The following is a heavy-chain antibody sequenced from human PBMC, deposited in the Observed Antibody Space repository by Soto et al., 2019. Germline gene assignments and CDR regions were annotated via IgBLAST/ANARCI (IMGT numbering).Heavy chain of an antibody. CDR1: GFSLSTSGVG. CDR2: IFWDDDK. V-gene: IGHV2-5*02. J-gene: IGHJ4*02. CDR3: AHLPWKEMWPRAPVVN. D-gene: IGHD1-1*01. Sequence: SGPTLVNPTQTLTLTFTFSGFSLSTSGVGVGWIRQPPGKALEWLGIIFWDDDKRYRPSLKRRVSITKDTSKNQLVLTMTNMDPVDTATYYCAHLPWKEMWPRAPVVNWGQGTPVTVSS.